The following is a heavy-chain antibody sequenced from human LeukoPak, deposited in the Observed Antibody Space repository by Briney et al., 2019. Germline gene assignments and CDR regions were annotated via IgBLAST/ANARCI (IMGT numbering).Heavy chain of an antibody. Sequence: SETLSLTCTVSGGSISSYYWSWIRQPPGKGLEWIGYIYYSGSTNYNPSLKSRVTISVDTSKNQFSLKLSSVTAADTAIYYCARDSSHYLGSSDYWGQGALVTVSS. CDR1: GGSISSYY. CDR3: ARDSSHYLGSSDY. D-gene: IGHD6-6*01. J-gene: IGHJ4*02. V-gene: IGHV4-59*01. CDR2: IYYSGST.